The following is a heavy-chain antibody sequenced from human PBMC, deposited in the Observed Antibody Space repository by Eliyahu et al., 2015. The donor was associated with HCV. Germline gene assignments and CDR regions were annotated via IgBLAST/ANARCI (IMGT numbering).Heavy chain of an antibody. CDR3: ARDMSGYFDS. CDR1: GDSMTNYF. J-gene: IGHJ4*02. V-gene: IGHV4-59*01. Sequence: QVQLQESGPGLVRPSETLSLSCSVSGDSMTNYFWSWIRQPPGKGLEWIGYSDFSGSINYNPSLNSRVTISLDTSKSQFSLRLTSVTAADTAVYFCARDMSGYFDSWGQGTLVTVSS. CDR2: SDFSGSI. D-gene: IGHD3-3*01.